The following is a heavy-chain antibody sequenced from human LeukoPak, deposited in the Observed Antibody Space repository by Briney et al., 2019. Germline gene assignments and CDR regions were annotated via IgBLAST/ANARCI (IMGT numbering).Heavy chain of an antibody. CDR3: ARVELYYYYGMDV. Sequence: SETLSLTCTVSGGSISSYYWSWIRQPPGKGLEWIGYIYTSGSTNYNPSLKSRVTISVDTSKNQFSLKLSSVTAADTAVYYCARVELYYYYGMDVWGQGTTVTVSS. CDR2: IYTSGST. J-gene: IGHJ6*02. V-gene: IGHV4-4*09. D-gene: IGHD1-26*01. CDR1: GGSISSYY.